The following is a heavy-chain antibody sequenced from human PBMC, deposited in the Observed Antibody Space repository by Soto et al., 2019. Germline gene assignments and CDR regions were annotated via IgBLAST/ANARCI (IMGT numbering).Heavy chain of an antibody. CDR3: AREKVPTYYDYVWGSSNGMDV. CDR1: GFTFSSYA. Sequence: GGSLRLSCAASGFTFSSYAMHWVRQAPGKGLEWVAVISYDGSNKYYADSVKGRFTISRDNSKNTLYLKMNSLRAEDTAVYYCAREKVPTYYDYVWGSSNGMDVWGQGTTVTVSS. CDR2: ISYDGSNK. J-gene: IGHJ6*02. V-gene: IGHV3-30-3*01. D-gene: IGHD3-16*01.